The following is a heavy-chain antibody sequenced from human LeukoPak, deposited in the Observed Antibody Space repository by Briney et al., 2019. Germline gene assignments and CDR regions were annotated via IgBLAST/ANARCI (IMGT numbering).Heavy chain of an antibody. CDR1: GGSISSSSYY. D-gene: IGHD3-10*01. CDR2: IYYSGST. V-gene: IGHV4-39*07. CDR3: ARDHRGVRGVIDWFDP. Sequence: SETLSLTCTVSGGSISSSSYYWGWIRQPPGKGLEWIGSIYYSGSTYYNPSLKSRVTISVDTSKNQFSLKLSSVTAADTAVYYCARDHRGVRGVIDWFDPWGQGTLVTVSS. J-gene: IGHJ5*02.